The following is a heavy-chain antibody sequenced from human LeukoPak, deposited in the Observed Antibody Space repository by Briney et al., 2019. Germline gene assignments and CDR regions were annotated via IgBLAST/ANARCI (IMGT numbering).Heavy chain of an antibody. CDR1: GGSISSYY. V-gene: IGHV4-4*07. CDR2: IYTSGST. Sequence: SETLSLTCTVSGGSISSYYWSWIRQPAGKGLEWIGRIYTSGSTNYNPSLKSRVTMSVDTSKNQFSLELSSVTAADTAVYYCARDGPLPASTYYYGMDVWGQGTTVTVSS. J-gene: IGHJ6*02. CDR3: ARDGPLPASTYYYGMDV.